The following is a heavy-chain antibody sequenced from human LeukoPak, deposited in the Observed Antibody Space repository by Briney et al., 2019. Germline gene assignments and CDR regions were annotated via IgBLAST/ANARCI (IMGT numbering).Heavy chain of an antibody. CDR1: GFTFSNYD. J-gene: IGHJ4*02. CDR3: ARGYSYRYDF. V-gene: IGHV3-13*01. CDR2: IGTAGDS. D-gene: IGHD3-16*02. Sequence: PGGSLRLSCAASGFTFSNYDMHWVRQATGKGLEWVSAIGTAGDSYYPSSVKGRFTISRENAKNSLYLQMNSLRAGDTAVYYCARGYSYRYDFWGQGTLVTVSS.